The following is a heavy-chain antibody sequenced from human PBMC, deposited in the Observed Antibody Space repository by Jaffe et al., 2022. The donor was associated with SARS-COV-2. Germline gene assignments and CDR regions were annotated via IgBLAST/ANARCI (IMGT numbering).Heavy chain of an antibody. J-gene: IGHJ4*02. V-gene: IGHV4-39*01. CDR3: ARLVIGSSAYFDY. CDR1: GGSISSSSYY. CDR2: IYYSGST. Sequence: QLQLQESGPGLVKPSETLSLTCTVSGGSISSSSYYWGWIRQPPGKGLEWIGSIYYSGSTYYNPSLKSRVTISVDTSKNQFSLKLSSVTAADTAVYYCARLVIGSSAYFDYWGQGTLVTVSS. D-gene: IGHD6-6*01.